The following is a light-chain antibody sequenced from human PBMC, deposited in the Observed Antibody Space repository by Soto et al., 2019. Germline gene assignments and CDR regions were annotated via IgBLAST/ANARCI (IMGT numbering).Light chain of an antibody. J-gene: IGKJ1*01. CDR3: QQYHSISPWT. CDR2: GAS. Sequence: DVQLTQSPSTLSASVGDRVTITCRASQTISSRLAWYQQKPGKAPKLLIYGASTLESGVPSRFSGSGSGTEESLIISSLQHDDFATYYCQQYHSISPWTFGQGTKVDIK. V-gene: IGKV1-5*01. CDR1: QTISSR.